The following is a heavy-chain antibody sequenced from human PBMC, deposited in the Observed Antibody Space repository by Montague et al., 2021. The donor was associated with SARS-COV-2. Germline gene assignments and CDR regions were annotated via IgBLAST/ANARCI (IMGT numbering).Heavy chain of an antibody. V-gene: IGHV4-39*02. CDR3: AGRVVCYSSSWYSYWFDP. CDR2: IYYSGST. CDR1: GGSISSSSYY. J-gene: IGHJ5*02. D-gene: IGHD6-13*01. Sequence: SETLSLTCTVSGGSISSSSYYWGWIRQPPGKGLEWIGSIYYSGSTYYNPSLKSRVSISVDTSKNHFSLKLSSVTAADTAVYYCAGRVVCYSSSWYSYWFDPWGQGTLVTVSS.